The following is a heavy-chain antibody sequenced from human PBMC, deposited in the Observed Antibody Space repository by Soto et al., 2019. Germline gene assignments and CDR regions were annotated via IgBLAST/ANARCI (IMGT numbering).Heavy chain of an antibody. CDR1: GFTFSSYG. CDR2: IWYDGSNK. Sequence: GGSLRLSCAASGFTFSSYGMHWVRQAPGKGLEWVAVIWYDGSNKYYADSVKGRFTISRDNSKNTLYLQMNSLRAEDTAVYYCARRRRNPSRDCTTLLAGMDVWGQGTTVTVSS. V-gene: IGHV3-33*01. CDR3: ARRRRNPSRDCTTLLAGMDV. D-gene: IGHD1-1*01. J-gene: IGHJ6*02.